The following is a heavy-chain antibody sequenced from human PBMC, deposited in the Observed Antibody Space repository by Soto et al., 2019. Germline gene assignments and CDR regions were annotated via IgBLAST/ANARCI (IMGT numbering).Heavy chain of an antibody. CDR2: IVPMLGIG. CDR3: ARDLGVSVRYY. CDR1: GVDFSGLG. D-gene: IGHD2-8*01. Sequence: QVQLVQSGAEVRKPGSSVKVSCKASGVDFSGLGLGWVRQAPGQGLEWMGGIVPMLGIGSYAEKFRGRVTITADKSTSKAYLELRSLTSTDTAVYYCARDLGVSVRYYWGQGTPVIVSS. J-gene: IGHJ4*02. V-gene: IGHV1-69*09.